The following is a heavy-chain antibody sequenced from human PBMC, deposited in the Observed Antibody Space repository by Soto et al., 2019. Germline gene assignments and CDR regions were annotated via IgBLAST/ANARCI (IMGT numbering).Heavy chain of an antibody. D-gene: IGHD1-20*01. V-gene: IGHV4-34*01. CDR1: GGSFGGYY. J-gene: IGHJ1*01. CDR3: AITGTDKYFQH. Sequence: SETLSLTCAVYGGSFGGYYWSWIRQPPGKGLEWIGEINHSGSTNYNPSLKSRVTISVDTSKNQFSLKLSSVTAADTAVYYCAITGTDKYFQHWGQGTLVTVSS. CDR2: INHSGST.